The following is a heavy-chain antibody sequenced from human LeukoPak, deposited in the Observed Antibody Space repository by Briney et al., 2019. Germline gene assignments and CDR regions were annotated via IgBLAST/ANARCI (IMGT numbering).Heavy chain of an antibody. CDR3: ARTLRPTFIAAAGTGWFDP. Sequence: SETLSLTCTVSGGSISSYYWSWIRQPPGKGLEWIGYIYYSGSTNYNPSLKSRVTISVDTSKNQFSLKLSSVTAAHTAVYYCARTLRPTFIAAAGTGWFDPWGQGTLVTVSS. D-gene: IGHD6-13*01. CDR2: IYYSGST. J-gene: IGHJ5*02. V-gene: IGHV4-59*08. CDR1: GGSISSYY.